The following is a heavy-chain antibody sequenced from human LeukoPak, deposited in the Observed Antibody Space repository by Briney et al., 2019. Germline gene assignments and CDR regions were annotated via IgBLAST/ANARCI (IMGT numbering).Heavy chain of an antibody. J-gene: IGHJ4*02. D-gene: IGHD3-16*02. CDR1: GFAVSSNY. V-gene: IGHV3-53*01. CDR2: IYSGGRT. Sequence: GGSLRLSCAASGFAVSSNYMSWVRQAPGKGLEWVSVIYSGGRTNYADSVKGRFTISRDNSKNTLYLQMNSLRAEDTAVYYCARGATSLPFDYWGQGTLVTVSS. CDR3: ARGATSLPFDY.